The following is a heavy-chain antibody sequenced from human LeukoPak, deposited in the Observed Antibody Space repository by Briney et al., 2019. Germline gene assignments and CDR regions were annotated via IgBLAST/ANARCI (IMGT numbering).Heavy chain of an antibody. CDR1: GGSISSGSYY. J-gene: IGHJ4*02. D-gene: IGHD6-19*01. V-gene: IGHV4-61*02. CDR3: ARAKMAIAVAGTLGYYFGY. CDR2: IYTSGST. Sequence: SETLSLTCTVSGGSISSGSYYWSWIRQPAGKGLEWIGRIYTSGSTNYNPSLKSRVTISVDTSKNQFSLKLSSVTAADTAVYYCARAKMAIAVAGTLGYYFGYWGQGTLVTVSS.